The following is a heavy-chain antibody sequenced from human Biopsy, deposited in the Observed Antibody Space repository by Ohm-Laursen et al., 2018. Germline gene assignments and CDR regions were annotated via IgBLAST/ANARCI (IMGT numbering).Heavy chain of an antibody. V-gene: IGHV4-38-2*01. Sequence: SETLSLTCAVSGYSISTGYYWGWIRQPPGKGPEWIGDISNSGSTNYKPSLKSRVIISVDTSKNRFSLNLSSVTAADTAVYYCARRGSGGRSFDHWGQGTLVTVSS. CDR3: ARRGSGGRSFDH. CDR1: GYSISTGYY. CDR2: ISNSGST. J-gene: IGHJ4*02. D-gene: IGHD2-15*01.